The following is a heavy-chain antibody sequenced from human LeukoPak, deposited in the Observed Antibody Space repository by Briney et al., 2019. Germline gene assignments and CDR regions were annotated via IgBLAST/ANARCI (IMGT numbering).Heavy chain of an antibody. CDR2: ISWNSGSI. CDR3: ANDGFHRGYSGNGNWLDP. CDR1: GFTFDDYA. D-gene: IGHD5-12*01. V-gene: IGHV3-9*01. Sequence: GGSLRLSCAASGFTFDDYAMHWVRQAPGKGLEWASGISWNSGSIGYADSVKGRFTISRDNAKNSLYLQMNSLRAEDTAVYYCANDGFHRGYSGNGNWLDPWGQGTLVTVSS. J-gene: IGHJ5*02.